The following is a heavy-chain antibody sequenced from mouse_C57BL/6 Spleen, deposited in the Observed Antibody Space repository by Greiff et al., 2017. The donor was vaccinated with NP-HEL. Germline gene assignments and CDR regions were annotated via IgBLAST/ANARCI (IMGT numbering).Heavy chain of an antibody. J-gene: IGHJ2*01. CDR2: IYPGDGDT. D-gene: IGHD1-1*01. V-gene: IGHV1-80*01. CDR1: GYAFSSYW. CDR3: ARLYYGSSHDFDY. Sequence: QVQLQQSGAELVKPGASVKISCKASGYAFSSYWMNWVKQRPGKGLEWIGQIYPGDGDTNYNGKFKGKATLTADKSSSTAYMPLSSLTSEDSAGYFCARLYYGSSHDFDYWGQGTTLTVSS.